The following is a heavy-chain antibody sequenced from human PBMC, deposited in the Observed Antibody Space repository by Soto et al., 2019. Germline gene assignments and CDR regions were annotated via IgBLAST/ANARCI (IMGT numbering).Heavy chain of an antibody. CDR3: ARESVPAATFDYYYYGMDV. J-gene: IGHJ6*02. Sequence: GASVKVSCKASGYTFTGYYMHWVRQAPGQGLEWMGWINPNSGGTNYAQKFQGWVTMTRDTSISTAYMELSRLRSDDTAVYYCARESVPAATFDYYYYGMDVWGQGTTVTVSS. CDR1: GYTFTGYY. D-gene: IGHD2-2*01. CDR2: INPNSGGT. V-gene: IGHV1-2*04.